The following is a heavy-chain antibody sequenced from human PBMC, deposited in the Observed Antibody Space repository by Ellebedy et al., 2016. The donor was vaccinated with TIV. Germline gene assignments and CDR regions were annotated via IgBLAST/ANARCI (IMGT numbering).Heavy chain of an antibody. V-gene: IGHV4-4*02. J-gene: IGHJ5*02. CDR2: IYHGVNS. D-gene: IGHD6-19*01. CDR1: GDPITGSHW. CDR3: ARVSRVAVALNWFDP. Sequence: SETLSLTXAVSGDPITGSHWWSWVRQPPGRGLEWIGEIYHGVNSHYNPSLKSRVTMSIDESNNGFSLELTSVTAADTAVYYCARVSRVAVALNWFDPWGQGTLVTVSS.